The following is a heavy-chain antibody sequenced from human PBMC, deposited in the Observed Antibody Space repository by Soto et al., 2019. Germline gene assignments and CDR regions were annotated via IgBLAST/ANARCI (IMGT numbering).Heavy chain of an antibody. Sequence: QLQLQESGPGLVKPAETLSLTWTVSGGSISSSDYWWGWIRQPPGKGLEWIGSIYYTGSTYYYPSLKSRVIISVDTSKNQFSLRLTSVTAADTAVYYCARQIGRGSWSLDHWGQGTLVTVSS. V-gene: IGHV4-39*01. CDR1: GGSISSSDYW. CDR2: IYYTGST. D-gene: IGHD6-13*01. CDR3: ARQIGRGSWSLDH. J-gene: IGHJ4*02.